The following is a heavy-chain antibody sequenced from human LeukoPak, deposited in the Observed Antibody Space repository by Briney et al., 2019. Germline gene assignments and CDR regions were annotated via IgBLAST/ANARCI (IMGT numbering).Heavy chain of an antibody. Sequence: GASVKVSCKASGYTFTGYYMHWVRQAPGQGLEWMGWTNPNSGGTNYAQKFQGRVTMTRDTSISTAYMELSRLRSDDTAVYYCARVLGGSDYYDSSGHDRGDWYFDLWGRGTLVTVSS. CDR1: GYTFTGYY. J-gene: IGHJ2*01. V-gene: IGHV1-2*02. CDR2: TNPNSGGT. D-gene: IGHD3-22*01. CDR3: ARVLGGSDYYDSSGHDRGDWYFDL.